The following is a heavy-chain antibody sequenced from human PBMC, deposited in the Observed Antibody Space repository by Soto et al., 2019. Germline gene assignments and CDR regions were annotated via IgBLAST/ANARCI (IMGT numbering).Heavy chain of an antibody. CDR1: GFTFSSYG. V-gene: IGHV3-33*01. CDR2: IWSDGSNK. Sequence: PGGSLRLSCAASGFTFSSYGMHWVRRAPGKGLEWVAVIWSDGSNKYYADSVKGRFTISRDNSKNTLYLQMNSLRAEDTAVYYCSRLRPAAIRAIYGLAVWGQGTTVTVSS. D-gene: IGHD2-2*01. J-gene: IGHJ6*02. CDR3: SRLRPAAIRAIYGLAV.